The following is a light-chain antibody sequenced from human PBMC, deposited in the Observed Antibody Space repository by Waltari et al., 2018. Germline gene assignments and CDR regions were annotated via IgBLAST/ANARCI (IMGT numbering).Light chain of an antibody. CDR1: QDIANY. CDR2: LAS. V-gene: IGKV1-33*01. CDR3: QHYDNLLLT. J-gene: IGKJ4*01. Sequence: DIQMTQSPSSLSASVGDRVTISCQASQDIANYLNWYQQKPGKAPKLLIYLASNLETGVPSRFSGSVSVVYFTFTISSLQPEDIATYYCQHYDNLLLTIGGGTKVEIK.